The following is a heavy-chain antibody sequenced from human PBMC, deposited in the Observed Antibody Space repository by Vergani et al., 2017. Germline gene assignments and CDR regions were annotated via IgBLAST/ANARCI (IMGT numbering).Heavy chain of an antibody. Sequence: EVQLVESGGVVVQPGGSLRLSCAASGFTFDDYAMHWVRQAPGKGLEWVSLISWDGGSTYYADSVKGRFTISRDNSKHSLYLQMNSLRAEDTALYYCAKDSSSWYVGSNYYYYGMDVWG. CDR2: ISWDGGST. V-gene: IGHV3-43D*04. D-gene: IGHD6-13*01. J-gene: IGHJ6*02. CDR3: AKDSSSWYVGSNYYYYGMDV. CDR1: GFTFDDYA.